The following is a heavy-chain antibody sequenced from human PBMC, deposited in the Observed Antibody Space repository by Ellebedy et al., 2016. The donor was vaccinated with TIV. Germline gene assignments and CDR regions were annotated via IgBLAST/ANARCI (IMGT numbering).Heavy chain of an antibody. D-gene: IGHD2-15*01. CDR2: ISPGDSDT. V-gene: IGHV5-51*01. CDR1: GYDFAAYW. CDR3: ARRYCSGGSCWEFDY. Sequence: PGGSLRLSCKGSGYDFAAYWIGWVRQRPGKGLEWMGIISPGDSDTTYSPSFEGQVTMSADKSTSTAFLQWSSLKASDTAMYFCARRYCSGGSCWEFDYWGQGTLLTVSS. J-gene: IGHJ4*02.